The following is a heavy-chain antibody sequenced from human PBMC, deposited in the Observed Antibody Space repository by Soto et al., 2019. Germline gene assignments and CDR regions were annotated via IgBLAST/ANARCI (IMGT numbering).Heavy chain of an antibody. D-gene: IGHD2-21*02. J-gene: IGHJ4*02. V-gene: IGHV3-30*18. CDR2: ISYDGSNK. Sequence: GGSLRLSCAASGFTFSSYGMHWVRQAPGKGLEWVAVISYDGSNKYYADSVKGRFTISRDNSKNTLYLQMNSLRAEDTAVYYCAKWSTAFDYWGQGTLVTV. CDR1: GFTFSSYG. CDR3: AKWSTAFDY.